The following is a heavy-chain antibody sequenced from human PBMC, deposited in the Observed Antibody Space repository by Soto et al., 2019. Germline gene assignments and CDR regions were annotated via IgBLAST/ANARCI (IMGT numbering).Heavy chain of an antibody. V-gene: IGHV3-23*01. CDR3: ARPSSGYLIFDY. Sequence: XGSLMLSFEACGVTISSYGMSWGRQAPGKGLEWVSAISGSGGSTYYADSVKGRFTISRENSNNTLYLQMNSLRAEDTAVYYSARPSSGYLIFDYWGQGPLVTVSS. CDR1: GVTISSYG. D-gene: IGHD3-22*01. J-gene: IGHJ4*02. CDR2: ISGSGGST.